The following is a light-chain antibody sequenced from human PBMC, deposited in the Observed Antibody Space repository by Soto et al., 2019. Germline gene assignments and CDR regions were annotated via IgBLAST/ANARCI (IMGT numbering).Light chain of an antibody. J-gene: IGLJ1*01. Sequence: QSVLTQPPSVSAAPGQKVTTSCSGSSSNIGSYYVSWYQHLPGTAPKVLIYDNNKRPSGIPDRFSGSRSGTSATLGITGLQTGDEADYYCGTWDSSLNAYVFGTGTKVTVL. CDR3: GTWDSSLNAYV. V-gene: IGLV1-51*01. CDR2: DNN. CDR1: SSNIGSYY.